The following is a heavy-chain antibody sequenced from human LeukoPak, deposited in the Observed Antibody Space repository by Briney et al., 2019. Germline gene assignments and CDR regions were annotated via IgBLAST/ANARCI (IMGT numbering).Heavy chain of an antibody. V-gene: IGHV3-21*01. CDR1: GFTFSSYS. Sequence: PGGSLKLSCAASGFTFSSYSMNWVRQAPGKGLEWVSSISSSSSYIYYADSVKGRFTISRDNAKNSLYLQMNSLRAEDTAVYYCARDSAPIRFDPWGQGTLVTVSS. CDR2: ISSSSSYI. CDR3: ARDSAPIRFDP. J-gene: IGHJ5*02. D-gene: IGHD3-10*01.